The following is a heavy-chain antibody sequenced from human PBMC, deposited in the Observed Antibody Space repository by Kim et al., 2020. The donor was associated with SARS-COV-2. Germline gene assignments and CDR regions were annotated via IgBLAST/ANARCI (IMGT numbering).Heavy chain of an antibody. Sequence: SETLSLTCTVSGGSISSSSYYWGWIRQPPGKGLEWIGSIYYSGSTYYNPSLKSRVTISVDTSKNQFSLKLSSVTAADTAVYYCVSLESEYYYGMDVWGQGTTVTVSS. CDR1: GGSISSSSYY. J-gene: IGHJ6*02. V-gene: IGHV4-39*01. CDR3: VSLESEYYYGMDV. CDR2: IYYSGST.